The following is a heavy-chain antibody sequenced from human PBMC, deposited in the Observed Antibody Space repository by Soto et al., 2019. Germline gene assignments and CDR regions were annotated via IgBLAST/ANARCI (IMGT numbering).Heavy chain of an antibody. V-gene: IGHV3-30-3*01. D-gene: IGHD6-19*01. CDR2: ISYDGSKR. CDR1: GFTLSSYG. J-gene: IGHJ6*02. CDR3: AGDQDPYSSVPFSGMDV. Sequence: QEQLVESGGGVVQPGRSLRLSCEAPGFTLSSYGMHWVRQAPGKGLEWVAVISYDGSKRYYADSVKGRFTIFRDNSKNTLYLQMNSLRAEDTALYYCAGDQDPYSSVPFSGMDVWGQGTTVTVSS.